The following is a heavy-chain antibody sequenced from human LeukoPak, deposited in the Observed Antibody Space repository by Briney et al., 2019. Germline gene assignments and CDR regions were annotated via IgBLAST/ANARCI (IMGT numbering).Heavy chain of an antibody. D-gene: IGHD3-3*01. V-gene: IGHV4-39*01. CDR2: IYYSGST. CDR3: ASLGGTIFGVVIARFDY. CDR1: GGSISSSSYY. J-gene: IGHJ4*02. Sequence: SETLSLTCTVPGGSISSSSYYWGWIRQPPGKGLEWIGSIYYSGSTYYNPSLKSRVTISVDTSKNQFSLKLSSVTAADTAVYYCASLGGTIFGVVIARFDYWGQGTLVTVSS.